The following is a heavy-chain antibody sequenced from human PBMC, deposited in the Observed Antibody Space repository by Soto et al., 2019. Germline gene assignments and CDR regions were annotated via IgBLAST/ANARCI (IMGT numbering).Heavy chain of an antibody. CDR3: ARDLEPIYCSGSYYNFRDAFDI. J-gene: IGHJ3*02. Sequence: QVQLVQSGAEVKKPGASVKVSCKASGYTFTSYGISWVRQAPGQGLEWMGWISAYNGNTNYAQKLQGRVTMTTDTSTSTAYMELRILRSDDTAVYYCARDLEPIYCSGSYYNFRDAFDIWGQGTMVTVSS. D-gene: IGHD3-10*01. V-gene: IGHV1-18*01. CDR1: GYTFTSYG. CDR2: ISAYNGNT.